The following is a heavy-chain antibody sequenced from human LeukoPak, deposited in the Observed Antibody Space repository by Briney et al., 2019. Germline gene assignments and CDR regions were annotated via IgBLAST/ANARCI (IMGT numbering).Heavy chain of an antibody. CDR2: INTDERTT. D-gene: IGHD6-19*01. J-gene: IGHJ4*02. Sequence: GGSLRLSCTASGFPFSNYWVHWVRQAPGKGLLWVSRINTDERTTDYADSVKGRFTTSRDNARNTLYLQMNSLRAEDTGVYYCAREGWAVARKVDYWGRGTLVTVSS. CDR3: AREGWAVARKVDY. CDR1: GFPFSNYW. V-gene: IGHV3-74*01.